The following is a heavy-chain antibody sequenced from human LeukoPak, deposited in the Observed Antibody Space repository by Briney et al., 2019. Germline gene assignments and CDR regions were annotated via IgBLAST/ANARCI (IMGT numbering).Heavy chain of an antibody. V-gene: IGHV3-23*01. Sequence: GGSLRLSCTASGLTFNNYAMNWVRQAPGQGLEWVSTISAGGGGTYYADSVRGRFTISRDNSKNTLYLQMHSLRAEDTAVYYCAKGTHLDYWGQETLVTVSS. CDR3: AKGTHLDY. CDR2: ISAGGGGT. D-gene: IGHD3-10*01. CDR1: GLTFNNYA. J-gene: IGHJ4*02.